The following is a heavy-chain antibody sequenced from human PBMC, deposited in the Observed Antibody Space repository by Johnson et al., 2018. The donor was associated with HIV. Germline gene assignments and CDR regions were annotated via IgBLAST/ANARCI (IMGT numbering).Heavy chain of an antibody. Sequence: QVQLVESGGGVVQPGRSLRLSCAASGFTFSSYAMHWVRQAPGKGLEWVAVISYDGSNKYYADSVKGRVTISRDNSKNTLYLQMGSLRAEDMAVYYCARDTKSGSYLEGTVAFDIWGQGTMVTVSS. J-gene: IGHJ3*02. V-gene: IGHV3-30*14. CDR2: ISYDGSNK. CDR3: ARDTKSGSYLEGTVAFDI. CDR1: GFTFSSYA. D-gene: IGHD3-10*01.